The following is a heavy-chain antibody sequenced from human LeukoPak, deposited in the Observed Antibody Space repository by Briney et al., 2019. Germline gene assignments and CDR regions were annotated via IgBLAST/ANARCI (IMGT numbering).Heavy chain of an antibody. D-gene: IGHD6-6*01. CDR1: GFTFSTYT. CDR2: ISSTSAYI. CDR3: ARDYSSSSLRVMDYYYMDV. J-gene: IGHJ6*03. V-gene: IGHV3-21*01. Sequence: GGSLRLSCVASGFTFSTYTMNWVRQAPGKGLEWVSSISSTSAYIYYGDSLKGRFTVSRDNAKMSLYLQVNGLRAEDTGVYYCARDYSSSSLRVMDYYYMDVWGKGTTVTVSS.